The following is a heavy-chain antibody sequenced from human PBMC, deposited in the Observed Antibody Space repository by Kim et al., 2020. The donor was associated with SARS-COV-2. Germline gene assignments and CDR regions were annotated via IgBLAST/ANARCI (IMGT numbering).Heavy chain of an antibody. J-gene: IGHJ5*02. CDR2: INAGNGNT. CDR1: GYTFSSYA. V-gene: IGHV1-3*01. D-gene: IGHD1-26*01. Sequence: ASVKVSCKASGYTFSSYAMHWVRQAPGQRPEWMGWINAGNGNTKFSQNFQGRVTITRDTSASTAYMELSSLRSEDTALYYCARGYTGGLYNWFDPWGQGTLVTVSS. CDR3: ARGYTGGLYNWFDP.